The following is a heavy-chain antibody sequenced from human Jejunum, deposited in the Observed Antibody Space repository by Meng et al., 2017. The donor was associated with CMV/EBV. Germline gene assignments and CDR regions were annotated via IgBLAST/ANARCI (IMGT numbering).Heavy chain of an antibody. Sequence: LPCAVSGDAVSDMNWWSWVRQPPGKGLEWIGEIYHTGTTNYNPSLKSRVSMSVDESKNQFSLKLNSVTAADTAVYYCARYRFYAIDVWGQGTTVTVSS. CDR3: ARYRFYAIDV. V-gene: IGHV4-4*02. D-gene: IGHD1-26*01. CDR2: IYHTGTT. CDR1: GDAVSDMNW. J-gene: IGHJ6*02.